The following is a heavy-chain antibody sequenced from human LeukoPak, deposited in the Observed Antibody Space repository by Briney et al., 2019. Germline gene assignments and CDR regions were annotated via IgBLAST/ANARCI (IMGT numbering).Heavy chain of an antibody. V-gene: IGHV3-23*01. CDR2: IGGSGAGT. J-gene: IGHJ6*03. D-gene: IGHD1-1*01. Sequence: PGGSLRLSCAASGFTFSSYAMSWVRQAPGKGLEWVSGIGGSGAGTYYADSVKGRFTISRDNSKNTLSLQMNSLRAEDTALYYCAKVTTGYCYYMDVWGKGTTVTVSS. CDR3: AKVTTGYCYYMDV. CDR1: GFTFSSYA.